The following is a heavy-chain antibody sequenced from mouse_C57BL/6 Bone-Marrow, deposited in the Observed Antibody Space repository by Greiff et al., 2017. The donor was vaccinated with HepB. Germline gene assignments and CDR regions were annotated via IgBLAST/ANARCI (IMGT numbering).Heavy chain of an antibody. Sequence: VQLQQPGAELVMPGASVKLSCKASGYTFTSYWMHWVKQRPGQGLEWIGEIDPSDSYTNYNQKFKGKSTLTVDKSSSTAYMQLSSLTYEDSAVYYCARGGYDGYYVGVAWFAYWGQGTLVTVSA. CDR1: GYTFTSYW. V-gene: IGHV1-69*01. CDR3: ARGGYDGYYVGVAWFAY. J-gene: IGHJ3*01. D-gene: IGHD2-3*01. CDR2: IDPSDSYT.